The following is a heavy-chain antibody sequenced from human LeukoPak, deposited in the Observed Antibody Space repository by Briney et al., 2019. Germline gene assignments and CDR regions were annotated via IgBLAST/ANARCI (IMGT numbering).Heavy chain of an antibody. CDR3: ARGWKVRGVIIVYFDY. V-gene: IGHV4-34*01. CDR2: INHSGST. Sequence: SETLSLTCAVYGGSFSGYYWSWIRQPPGKGLEWIGEINHSGSTNYNPSLKSRVTISVDTSKNQFSLKLSSVTAADTAVYYCARGWKVRGVIIVYFDYWGQGTLVTVSS. D-gene: IGHD3-10*01. CDR1: GGSFSGYY. J-gene: IGHJ4*02.